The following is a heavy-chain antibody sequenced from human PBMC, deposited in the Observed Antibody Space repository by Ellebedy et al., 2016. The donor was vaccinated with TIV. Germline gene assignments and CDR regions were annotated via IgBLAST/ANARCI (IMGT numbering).Heavy chain of an antibody. J-gene: IGHJ1*01. V-gene: IGHV1-69*06. CDR2: IIPIFGTA. Sequence: SVKVSCXASGGTFSSYAISWVRQAPGQGLEWMGGIIPIFGTANYAQKFQGRVTITADKSTSTAYMELSSLRSEDTAVYYCASTYSSGWYGTAEYFQHWGQGTLVTVSS. CDR1: GGTFSSYA. D-gene: IGHD6-19*01. CDR3: ASTYSSGWYGTAEYFQH.